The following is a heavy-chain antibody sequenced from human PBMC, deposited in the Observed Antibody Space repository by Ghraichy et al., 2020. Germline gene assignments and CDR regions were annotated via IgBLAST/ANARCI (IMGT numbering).Heavy chain of an antibody. CDR3: ARLGNPATPSPIY. CDR2: VYNSGST. V-gene: IGHV4-59*01. Sequence: SETLSLTCTVSGGSLSGYYWSWIRQPPGKGLEWIAYVYNSGSTNYNPSLKSRVTMSVDTSKNQFSLKLSSVTAADAAVYYCARLGNPATPSPIYWGQGTLVTVSS. J-gene: IGHJ4*02. CDR1: GGSLSGYY. D-gene: IGHD2-15*01.